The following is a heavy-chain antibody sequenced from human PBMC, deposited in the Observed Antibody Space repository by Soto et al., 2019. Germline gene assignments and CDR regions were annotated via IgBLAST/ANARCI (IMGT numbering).Heavy chain of an antibody. V-gene: IGHV1-18*01. J-gene: IGHJ6*02. Sequence: GASVKVSCKASGYTFTSYGISWVRQAPGQGLEWMGWISAYNGNTNYAQKLQGRDTMTTDTSTSTAYMELRSLRSDDTAVYYCAREYSSSSRNYYYYGMDVWGQGTTVTVSS. CDR3: AREYSSSSRNYYYYGMDV. CDR2: ISAYNGNT. CDR1: GYTFTSYG. D-gene: IGHD6-6*01.